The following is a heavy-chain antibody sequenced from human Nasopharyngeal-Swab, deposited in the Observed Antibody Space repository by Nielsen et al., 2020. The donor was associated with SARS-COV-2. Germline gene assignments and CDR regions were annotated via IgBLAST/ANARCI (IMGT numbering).Heavy chain of an antibody. V-gene: IGHV4-34*01. D-gene: IGHD3-10*01. Sequence: SETLSLTCAVYGGSFSGYYWSWIRQPPGKGLEWMGEINHSGSTNYNPSLKSRVTISVDTSKNQFSLKLSSVTAADTAVYYCARDRPRRGVIIIRRFDAWGQGTLVTVCS. CDR3: ARDRPRRGVIIIRRFDA. CDR2: INHSGST. J-gene: IGHJ5*02. CDR1: GGSFSGYY.